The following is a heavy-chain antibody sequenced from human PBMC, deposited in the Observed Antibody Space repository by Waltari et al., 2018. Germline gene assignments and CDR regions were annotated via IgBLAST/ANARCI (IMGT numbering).Heavy chain of an antibody. V-gene: IGHV3-7*01. CDR2: IKQDESEK. CDR3: ARELYPPTSNPFDF. Sequence: EVQLVESGGGLVQPGGSLRLSCAASGFTFSSYWLSWVRQAQGKGLEWVAHIKQDESEKFYVDSVKGRFTIFRDNAKNLLYLQMDSLRGEDTAVYYCARELYPPTSNPFDFWGQGTRVTVSS. D-gene: IGHD3-10*01. J-gene: IGHJ4*02. CDR1: GFTFSSYW.